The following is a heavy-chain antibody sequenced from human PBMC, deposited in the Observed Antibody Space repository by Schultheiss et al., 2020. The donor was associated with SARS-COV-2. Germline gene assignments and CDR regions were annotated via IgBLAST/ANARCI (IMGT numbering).Heavy chain of an antibody. J-gene: IGHJ3*02. V-gene: IGHV4-61*08. CDR3: ARDRRYRSTTSAFDI. CDR1: GGSISSGGYY. CDR2: INHSGST. Sequence: SETLSLTCTVSGGSISSGGYYWSWIRQPPGKGLEWIGEINHSGSTNYNPSLKSRVTISVDTSKNQFSLKLSSVTAADTAVYYCARDRRYRSTTSAFDIWGQGTMVTVSS. D-gene: IGHD2-2*01.